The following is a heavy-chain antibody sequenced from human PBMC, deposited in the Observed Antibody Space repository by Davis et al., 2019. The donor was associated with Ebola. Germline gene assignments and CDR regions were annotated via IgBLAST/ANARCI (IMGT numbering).Heavy chain of an antibody. CDR1: GGSISSYY. CDR2: IYYSGST. Sequence: MPSETLSLTCTVSGGSISSYYWSWIRQLPGKGLEWNGYIYYSGSTNYNPSLKSRVTIPVDTSKNQFSLKLSSVTAADAAVYYFTRQGRNYHYYGMDVWGKGTTVTVSS. J-gene: IGHJ6*04. V-gene: IGHV4-59*08. CDR3: TRQGRNYHYYGMDV.